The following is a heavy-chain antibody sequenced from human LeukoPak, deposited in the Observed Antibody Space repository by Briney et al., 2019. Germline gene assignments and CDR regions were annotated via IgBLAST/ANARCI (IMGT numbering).Heavy chain of an antibody. CDR3: ARGYSSGWYYFDY. CDR2: AYGDGSSQ. V-gene: IGHV3-33*01. J-gene: IGHJ4*02. D-gene: IGHD6-19*01. Sequence: GGSLRLSCAASGFPFSGYGMHWVRQAPGKGLEWVAVAYGDGSSQYYADSVKGRFTISRDNSKNTLYLQMNSLRAEDTAVYYCARGYSSGWYYFDYWGQGTLVTVSS. CDR1: GFPFSGYG.